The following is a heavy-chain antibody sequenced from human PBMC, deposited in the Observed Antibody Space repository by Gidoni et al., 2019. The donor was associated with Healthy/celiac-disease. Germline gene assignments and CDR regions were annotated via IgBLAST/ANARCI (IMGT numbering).Heavy chain of an antibody. CDR2: INAGNGNT. CDR3: ARDSYYGSGSEFDP. J-gene: IGHJ5*02. Sequence: QVQLVQSGAEGKKPGASVTVSCKASGYTFTSYAMHWVRQAHGQRLEWMGWINAGNGNTKYSQKFQGRVTITRDTSASTAYMELSSLRSEDTAVYYCARDSYYGSGSEFDPWGQGTLVTVSS. D-gene: IGHD3-10*01. V-gene: IGHV1-3*01. CDR1: GYTFTSYA.